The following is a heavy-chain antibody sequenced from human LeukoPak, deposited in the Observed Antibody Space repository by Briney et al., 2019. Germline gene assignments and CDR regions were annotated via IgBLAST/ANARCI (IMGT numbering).Heavy chain of an antibody. CDR1: GYSISSGYY. V-gene: IGHV4-38-2*02. CDR2: IYHSGST. D-gene: IGHD3-10*01. J-gene: IGHJ4*02. Sequence: PSETLSLTCTVSGYSISSGYYWGWIRQPPGKGLEWIGNIYHSGSTYYNPPLKSRVTISVDTSKNQFSLKLSSVTAADTAVYYCARAHLWFGELLPPYFDYWGQGTLVTVSS. CDR3: ARAHLWFGELLPPYFDY.